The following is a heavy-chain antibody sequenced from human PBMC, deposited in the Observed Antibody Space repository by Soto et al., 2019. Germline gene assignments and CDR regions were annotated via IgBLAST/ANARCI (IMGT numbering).Heavy chain of an antibody. CDR1: GFSLRTSGVS. V-gene: IGHV2-5*02. CDR2: IYWDDAN. CDR3: AHLVIADTQGGFDM. J-gene: IGHJ3*02. D-gene: IGHD2-15*01. Sequence: QIPLKESGPTVVKPTQTLTLTCTFSGFSLRTSGVSVGWIRQPPGKALEWLALIYWDDANLYSPSLKSRITITRDTTKSQVVRTMSNMDPVDTATYYWAHLVIADTQGGFDMWGQGPMVTVSS.